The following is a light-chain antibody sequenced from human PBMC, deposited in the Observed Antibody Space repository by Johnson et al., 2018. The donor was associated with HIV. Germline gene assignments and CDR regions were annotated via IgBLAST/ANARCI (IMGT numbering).Light chain of an antibody. J-gene: IGLJ1*01. CDR2: DNN. V-gene: IGLV1-51*01. CDR1: SSNIENNY. CDR3: AAWDDTLHSYV. Sequence: QSVLTQPPSVSAAPGQNITISCSGSSSNIENNYISWYQQLPGTPPKIIIYDNNQRPSGVPDRFSGSKSGTSASLAISGLQAEDEADYYCAAWDDTLHSYVFGTGTKVTVL.